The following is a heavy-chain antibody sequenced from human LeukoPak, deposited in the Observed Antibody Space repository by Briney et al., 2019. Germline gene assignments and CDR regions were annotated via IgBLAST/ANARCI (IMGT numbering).Heavy chain of an antibody. D-gene: IGHD1-26*01. V-gene: IGHV3-21*01. CDR1: GFTFSSYS. Sequence: GGSLRLSCAVSGFTFSSYSMNWVRQAPGKGLEWVSSISSSSSYIYYADSVKGRFTISRDNAKNSLYLQMNSLRAEDTAVYYCARDLPVGATAFDYWGQGTLVTVSS. CDR3: ARDLPVGATAFDY. J-gene: IGHJ4*02. CDR2: ISSSSSYI.